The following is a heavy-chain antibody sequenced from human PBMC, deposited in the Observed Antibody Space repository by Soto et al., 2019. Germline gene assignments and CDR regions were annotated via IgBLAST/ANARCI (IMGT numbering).Heavy chain of an antibody. J-gene: IGHJ4*02. CDR3: AHNVDESPFEY. V-gene: IGHV3-30*03. CDR1: GFTFSNYG. Sequence: QVQLVESGGGVVQPGRSLTVSCAASGFTFSNYGMHWVRQPPGKGLEWVAVISYDGNDRHYTDSVKGRFTISRDNSKKTLYLQMNSLRAEDTAVYYCAHNVDESPFEYWGQGTLVTFSS. CDR2: ISYDGNDR.